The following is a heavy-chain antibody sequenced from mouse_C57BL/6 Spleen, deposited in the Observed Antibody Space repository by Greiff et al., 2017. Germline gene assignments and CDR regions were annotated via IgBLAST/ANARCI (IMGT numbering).Heavy chain of an antibody. CDR3: ATNYYGSSYGIWFAY. CDR1: GYTFTSYW. Sequence: VQLQQPGAELVKPGASVKMSCKASGYTFTSYWITWVKQRPGQGLEWIGDIYPGSGSTNYNEKFKSKATLTVDTSSSTAYMQLSSLTSEDSAVYYWATNYYGSSYGIWFAYWGQGTLVTVSA. V-gene: IGHV1-55*01. D-gene: IGHD1-1*01. J-gene: IGHJ3*01. CDR2: IYPGSGST.